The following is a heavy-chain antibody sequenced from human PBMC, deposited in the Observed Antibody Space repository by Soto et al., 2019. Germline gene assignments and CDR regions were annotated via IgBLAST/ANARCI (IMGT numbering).Heavy chain of an antibody. J-gene: IGHJ3*02. D-gene: IGHD6-19*01. CDR2: ISSSSSTR. V-gene: IGHV3-48*01. CDR1: GFTFSSYN. CDR3: ARAKQWLAGAFDI. Sequence: EVQLVESGGGLVQPGGSLRLSCAASGFTFSSYNMNWVRQAPGKGLEWVSYISSSSSTRYYADSVKGRFTISRDNAKNALYLKMNSLRAEDTAVYYCARAKQWLAGAFDIWGQGTMVTVSS.